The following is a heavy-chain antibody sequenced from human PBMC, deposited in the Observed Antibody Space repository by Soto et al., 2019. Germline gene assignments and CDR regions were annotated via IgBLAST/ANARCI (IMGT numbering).Heavy chain of an antibody. CDR1: GASISSSHYY. J-gene: IGHJ5*02. CDR3: ARQDHSNWFLP. V-gene: IGHV4-39*01. Sequence: SETLSLTCTVSGASISSSHYYWGWIRQPPGRGLERIGSFYYSGSTYYSPSLESRVTISSDTSKNQFSLKVSSVTAADTAVYYCARQDHSNWFLPWGQGTLVTVFS. CDR2: FYYSGST.